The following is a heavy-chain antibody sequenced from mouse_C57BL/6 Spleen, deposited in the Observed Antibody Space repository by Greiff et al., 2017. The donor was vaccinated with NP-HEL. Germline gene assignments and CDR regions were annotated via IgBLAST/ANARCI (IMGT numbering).Heavy chain of an antibody. CDR2: ISSGSSTL. D-gene: IGHD1-1*01. J-gene: IGHJ2*01. Sequence: EVKLVESGGGLVKPGGSLKLSCAASGFTFSDYGMHWVRQAPEKGLGWVAYISSGSSTLYYADTVKGRFTISRDNAKNTLFLQMTSLRSEDTAMYYCARKTTVVSYFDYWGKGTTLTVSS. CDR3: ARKTTVVSYFDY. CDR1: GFTFSDYG. V-gene: IGHV5-17*01.